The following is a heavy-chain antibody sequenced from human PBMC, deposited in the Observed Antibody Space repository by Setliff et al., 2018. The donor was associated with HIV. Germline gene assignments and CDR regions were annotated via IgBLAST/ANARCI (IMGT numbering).Heavy chain of an antibody. CDR1: GFTYSNYA. J-gene: IGHJ4*02. Sequence: HPGGSLRLSCAASGFTYSNYAMHWVRQAPGKGLEWMAVISYDGSHISYADSVKGRFTISRDNSKNTLYLQMNSLRTEDTAVYYCAKDLRIEEGYCSRTSCYEGYYFDFWGQGTLVTVSS. CDR3: AKDLRIEEGYCSRTSCYEGYYFDF. D-gene: IGHD2-2*01. V-gene: IGHV3-30*01. CDR2: ISYDGSHI.